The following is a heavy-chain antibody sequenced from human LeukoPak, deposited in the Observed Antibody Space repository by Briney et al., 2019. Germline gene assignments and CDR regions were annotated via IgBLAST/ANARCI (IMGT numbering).Heavy chain of an antibody. V-gene: IGHV3-48*03. CDR3: ARDLYGSGGDAFDM. CDR1: GFTFNNYA. D-gene: IGHD3-10*01. J-gene: IGHJ3*02. CDR2: VSSSGGGM. Sequence: GGSLRLSCEASGFTFNNYAMSWVRQAPGKGLEWVSYVSSSGGGMLYADSVKGRFTISRDNAKNSLSLQMSSLRAEDTAVYYCARDLYGSGGDAFDMWGQGTMVTVSS.